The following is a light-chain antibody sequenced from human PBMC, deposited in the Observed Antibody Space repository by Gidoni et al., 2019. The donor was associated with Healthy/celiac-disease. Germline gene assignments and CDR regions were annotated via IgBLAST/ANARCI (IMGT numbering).Light chain of an antibody. J-gene: IGKJ1*01. CDR1: QSVSSSY. V-gene: IGKV3-20*01. CDR2: GAS. Sequence: EMVLTQSPGTLSLSTGERATLSCRASQSVSSSYLAWYQQKPGQAHRLLIYGASSRATGIPDRFSGSGSGTDFTLTISRLEPEDFAVYYCQQYGSSAPWTLGQGTKVEIK. CDR3: QQYGSSAPWT.